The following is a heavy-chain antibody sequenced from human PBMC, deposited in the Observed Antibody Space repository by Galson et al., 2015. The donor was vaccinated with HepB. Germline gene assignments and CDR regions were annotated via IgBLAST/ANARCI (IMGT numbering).Heavy chain of an antibody. CDR1: GGTFSSFA. J-gene: IGHJ5*02. CDR3: ARGSSSWENWFDP. CDR2: IIPIFGTA. V-gene: IGHV1-69*13. Sequence: SVKVSCKASGGTFSSFAITWVRQAPGQGLEWMGGIIPIFGTANYAQKLQGRVTITADESTSTAYMELSSLRSEDTAVYYCARGSSSWENWFDPWGQGTLVTVSS. D-gene: IGHD6-13*01.